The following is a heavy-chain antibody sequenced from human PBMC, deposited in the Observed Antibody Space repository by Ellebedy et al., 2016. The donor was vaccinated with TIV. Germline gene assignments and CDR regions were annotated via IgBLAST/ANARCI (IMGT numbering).Heavy chain of an antibody. CDR3: ARGRSFN. J-gene: IGHJ4*02. CDR1: GFTFSSNW. D-gene: IGHD3-10*01. V-gene: IGHV3-7*03. Sequence: PGGSLRLSCAASGFTFSSNWMSWVRQTLGRGLEWVAYIKQDGSEKYYGDSGKGRFTISRDNAINSLYLQMNSLRAEDTAVYYCARGRSFNWGQGTLVTVSS. CDR2: IKQDGSEK.